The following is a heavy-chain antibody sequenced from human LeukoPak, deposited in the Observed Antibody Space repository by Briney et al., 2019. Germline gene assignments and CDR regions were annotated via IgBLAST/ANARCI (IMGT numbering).Heavy chain of an antibody. Sequence: PGGSLRLSCAASGFTFSSYSMNWVRQAPGKGLEWVASMNEDGSQKNYGDSVKGRFTISRDNAENSLYLQMNVLRVEDTAVYYCARDIPRGSTHLDYWGQGTLVTVSA. J-gene: IGHJ4*02. CDR2: MNEDGSQK. D-gene: IGHD1-26*01. CDR1: GFTFSSYS. CDR3: ARDIPRGSTHLDY. V-gene: IGHV3-7*01.